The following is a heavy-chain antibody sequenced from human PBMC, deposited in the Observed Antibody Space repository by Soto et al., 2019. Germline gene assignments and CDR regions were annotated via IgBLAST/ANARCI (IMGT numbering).Heavy chain of an antibody. CDR3: ARSQTSGSYYYYGMDV. CDR1: GFSFSGSG. V-gene: IGHV3-33*01. CDR2: IWFDGSKK. D-gene: IGHD6-19*01. Sequence: GGSLRLSCAAPGFSFSGSGMHWVRQAPGKGPEWVAVIWFDGSKKFYADSVKGRFTISRDNSKNTLYLQMDSLRVEDTALYYCARSQTSGSYYYYGMDVWGQGTTVTVSS. J-gene: IGHJ6*02.